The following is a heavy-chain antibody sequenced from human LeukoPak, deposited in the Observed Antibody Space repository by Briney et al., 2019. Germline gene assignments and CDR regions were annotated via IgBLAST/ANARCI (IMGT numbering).Heavy chain of an antibody. J-gene: IGHJ4*02. V-gene: IGHV3-23*01. CDR3: AKGPYGDYRYFDY. Sequence: GGSLRLSCAASEFTYGMNWVRQAPGKGLECVSAISSSGSNTYYADSVKGRFTISRDSSKNTLYLQMNSLRAEDTAVYYCAKGPYGDYRYFDYWGRGTLVTVSS. CDR1: EFTYG. CDR2: ISSSGSNT. D-gene: IGHD4-17*01.